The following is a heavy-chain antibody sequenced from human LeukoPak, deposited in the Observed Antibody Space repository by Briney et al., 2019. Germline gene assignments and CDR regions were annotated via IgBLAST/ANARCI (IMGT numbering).Heavy chain of an antibody. V-gene: IGHV3-23*01. D-gene: IGHD3-10*01. CDR1: GFTFSSYA. CDR2: ISGSGGST. CDR3: AKGGYYYYGMDV. J-gene: IGHJ6*02. Sequence: RPGGSLRLSCAASGFTFSSYAMSWVRQAPVKGLEWVSAISGSGGSTYYADSVKGRFTISRDNSKNTLYLQVNSLRAEDTAVYYCAKGGYYYYGMDVWGQGTTVTVSS.